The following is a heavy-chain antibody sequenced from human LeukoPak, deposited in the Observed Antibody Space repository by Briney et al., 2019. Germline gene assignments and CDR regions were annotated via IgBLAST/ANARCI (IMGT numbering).Heavy chain of an antibody. V-gene: IGHV1-69*13. Sequence: SVKVSCKASGYTFTSYGISWVRQAPGQGLEWMGGIIPIFGTANYAQKFQGRVTITADESTSTAYMELSSLRSEDTAVYYCAREVAARPGYYYYYMDVWGKGTTVTVSS. CDR3: AREVAARPGYYYYYMDV. CDR2: IIPIFGTA. D-gene: IGHD6-6*01. CDR1: GYTFTSYG. J-gene: IGHJ6*03.